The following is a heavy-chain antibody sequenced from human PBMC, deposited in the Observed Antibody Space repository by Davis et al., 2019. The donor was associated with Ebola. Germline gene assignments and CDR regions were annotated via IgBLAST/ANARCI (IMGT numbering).Heavy chain of an antibody. CDR1: GFTFSDYY. J-gene: IGHJ4*02. CDR2: ISSSGSTT. Sequence: GGSLRLSCAASGFTFSDYYMSWIRQAPGKGLEWVSYISSSGSTTYYADSVKGRFTISRDNAKNSLYLQMNSLRDEDTAVYYCATDRNWDFDYWGQGTLVTVSS. CDR3: ATDRNWDFDY. V-gene: IGHV3-11*04. D-gene: IGHD7-27*01.